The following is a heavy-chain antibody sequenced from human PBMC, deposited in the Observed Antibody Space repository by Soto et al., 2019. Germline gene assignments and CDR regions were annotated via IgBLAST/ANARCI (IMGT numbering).Heavy chain of an antibody. J-gene: IGHJ4*02. V-gene: IGHV1-46*01. CDR2: INPSGGST. Sequence: ASVKVSCKASGYTFTSYYMHWVRQAPGQGLEWMGIINPSGGSTSYAQKFQGRVTMTRDTSTSTVYMELSSLRSEDTAVYYCARDGSDYYDSSGYYYWGQGTPVTVSS. CDR3: ARDGSDYYDSSGYYY. D-gene: IGHD3-22*01. CDR1: GYTFTSYY.